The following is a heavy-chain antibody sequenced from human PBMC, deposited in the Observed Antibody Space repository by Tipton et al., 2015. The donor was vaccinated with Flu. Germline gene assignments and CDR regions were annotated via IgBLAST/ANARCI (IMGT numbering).Heavy chain of an antibody. CDR2: IYYSGST. J-gene: IGHJ5*02. V-gene: IGHV4-59*01. CDR3: ARRSYSNYVSDPKNWFDP. Sequence: TLSLTCTVSGGSISGYYWSWIRQPPGKGLKWIGYIYYSGSTNYNPSLKSRVTISVDTSKNQFSLKLSSVTAADTAVYYCARRSYSNYVSDPKNWFDPWGQGTLVTVSS. D-gene: IGHD4-11*01. CDR1: GGSISGYY.